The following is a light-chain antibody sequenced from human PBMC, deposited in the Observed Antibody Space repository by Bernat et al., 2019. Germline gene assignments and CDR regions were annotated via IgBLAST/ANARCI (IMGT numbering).Light chain of an antibody. Sequence: DIQMTQSPSSLSASLGDTVTITCRASQAISISLAWFQQRPGKAPKSLIYAASNLRSGVPSRFTGSGSGTDFTLTISCLQPEDFGIYYCQQYDSYPLTFDGGTKVDVK. V-gene: IGKV1-16*01. CDR3: QQYDSYPLT. CDR1: QAISIS. CDR2: AAS. J-gene: IGKJ4*01.